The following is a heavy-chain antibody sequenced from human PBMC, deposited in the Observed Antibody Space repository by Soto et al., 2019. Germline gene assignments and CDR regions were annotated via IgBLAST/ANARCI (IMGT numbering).Heavy chain of an antibody. Sequence: PSETLSLTCAVYGGSFSGYYWSWIRQPPGKGLEWIGEINHSGSTNYNPSLKSRVTISVDTSKNQFSLKLSSVTAADTAVYYCARRSHYYGSGSYRRGYFDYWGQGTLVTVSS. CDR1: GGSFSGYY. D-gene: IGHD3-10*01. J-gene: IGHJ4*02. CDR3: ARRSHYYGSGSYRRGYFDY. V-gene: IGHV4-34*01. CDR2: INHSGST.